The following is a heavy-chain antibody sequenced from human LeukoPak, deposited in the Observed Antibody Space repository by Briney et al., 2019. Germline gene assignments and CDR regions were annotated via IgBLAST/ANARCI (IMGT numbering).Heavy chain of an antibody. CDR1: GFTFSSYS. D-gene: IGHD5-18*01. V-gene: IGHV3-48*02. CDR2: ISSSTSAK. CDR3: ARDLGYSDDY. J-gene: IGHJ4*02. Sequence: GGSLRLSCAASGFTFSSYSMNWVRQAPGKGLEWVSYISSSTSAKYYADSVKGRFTISRDNAKNSLYLQMNSRRDEDTAVYYCARDLGYSDDYWGQGTLVTVSS.